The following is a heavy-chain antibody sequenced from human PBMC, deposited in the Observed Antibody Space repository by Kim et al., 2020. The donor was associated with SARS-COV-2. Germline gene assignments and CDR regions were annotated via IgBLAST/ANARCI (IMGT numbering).Heavy chain of an antibody. Sequence: SETLSLTCAVSGAAIDDYYWSWIRQAPGKGLEWIGYIHHNGNSNSNPSLESRVTISLDTSRNQLSLKLTYVTAADSAVYFCARKRADSSGFIDSWGQGTPVIVSS. CDR3: ARKRADSSGFIDS. CDR2: IHHNGNS. J-gene: IGHJ4*02. D-gene: IGHD3-22*01. V-gene: IGHV4-59*01. CDR1: GAAIDDYY.